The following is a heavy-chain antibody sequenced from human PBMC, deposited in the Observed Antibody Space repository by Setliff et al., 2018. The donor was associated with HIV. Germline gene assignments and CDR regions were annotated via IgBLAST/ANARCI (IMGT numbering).Heavy chain of an antibody. V-gene: IGHV1-8*02. CDR3: ARGGGGYYYIGAFDL. CDR2: MNPNSGNT. CDR1: GYTFASYD. Sequence: ASVKVSCKASGYTFASYDINWVRQAAGQGLEWMGWMNPNSGNTGYAQKFQGRVTMTGITSISTAYMELSSLRSEDTAVYFCARGGGGYYYIGAFDLWGQGTVVTVSS. D-gene: IGHD3-22*01. J-gene: IGHJ3*01.